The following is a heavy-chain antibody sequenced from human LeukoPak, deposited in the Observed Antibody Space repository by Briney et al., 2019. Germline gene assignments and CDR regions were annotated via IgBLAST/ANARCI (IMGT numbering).Heavy chain of an antibody. V-gene: IGHV4-59*01. Sequence: SETLSLTCAVYGGSFSGYYWSWIRQPPGKGLEWIGYIYYSGSTNYNPSLKSRVTISVDTSKNQFSLKLRSVTAADTAVYYCATYTVVTGTFDYWGQGTLVTVSS. J-gene: IGHJ4*02. CDR2: IYYSGST. CDR1: GGSFSGYY. CDR3: ATYTVVTGTFDY. D-gene: IGHD4-23*01.